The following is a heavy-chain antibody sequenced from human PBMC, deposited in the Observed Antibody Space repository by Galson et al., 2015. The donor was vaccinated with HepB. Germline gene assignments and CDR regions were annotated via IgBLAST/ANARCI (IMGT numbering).Heavy chain of an antibody. D-gene: IGHD1-1*01. Sequence: SLRLSCAASGFTFSSYAMNWVRQASGKGLEWVSAISGSGGSTYYADSVKGRFTISWDDSKNTLYLQMNSLRAEDTAIYYCAKVNWNLGRDFWGQGTLVTVSS. CDR2: ISGSGGST. J-gene: IGHJ4*02. CDR3: AKVNWNLGRDF. V-gene: IGHV3-23*01. CDR1: GFTFSSYA.